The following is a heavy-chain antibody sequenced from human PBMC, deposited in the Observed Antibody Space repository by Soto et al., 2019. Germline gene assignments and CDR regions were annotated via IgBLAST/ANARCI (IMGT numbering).Heavy chain of an antibody. D-gene: IGHD3-3*01. CDR1: GFTFSSYG. CDR3: AKDMYYDFWSGYYSANYAGNWFDP. CDR2: ISYDGSNK. V-gene: IGHV3-30*18. Sequence: PGGSLRLSCAASGFTFSSYGMHWVRQAPGKGLEWVAVISYDGSNKYYADSVKGRFTISRDNSRNTLYLQMNSLRAEDTAVYYCAKDMYYDFWSGYYSANYAGNWFDPWGQGTLVTVSS. J-gene: IGHJ5*02.